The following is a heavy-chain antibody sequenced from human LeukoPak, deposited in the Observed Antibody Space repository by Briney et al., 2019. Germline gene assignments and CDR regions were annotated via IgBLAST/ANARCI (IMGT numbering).Heavy chain of an antibody. D-gene: IGHD2-15*01. Sequence: SVKVSCKASRGTFSNYAINWMRQAPGQGLEWMGRIIPIFGTVNYAQKFQGRVTINTDESRSTAYMELSSLRSDDTAVYYCARDSCSGGTCAMRSFDYWGQGTLVTVSS. CDR2: IIPIFGTV. CDR3: ARDSCSGGTCAMRSFDY. CDR1: RGTFSNYA. J-gene: IGHJ4*02. V-gene: IGHV1-69*05.